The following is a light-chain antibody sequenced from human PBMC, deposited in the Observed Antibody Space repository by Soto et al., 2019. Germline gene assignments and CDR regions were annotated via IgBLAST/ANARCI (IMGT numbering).Light chain of an antibody. J-gene: IGKJ5*01. CDR1: QGISSY. Sequence: DIQLTQSPSFLSASVGDRVTITCRASQGISSYLAWYQQKPGKAPKLLIYAASTLQSGVPSRFSGSGSGTEFTLTISRLQPEDFATYYCQQLNSYPITFGQGTRLAIK. CDR2: AAS. V-gene: IGKV1-9*01. CDR3: QQLNSYPIT.